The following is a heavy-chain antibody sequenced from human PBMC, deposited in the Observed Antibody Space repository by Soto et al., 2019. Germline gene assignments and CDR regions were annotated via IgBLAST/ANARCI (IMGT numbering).Heavy chain of an antibody. J-gene: IGHJ4*02. CDR2: IKQDGSEK. CDR1: GFTFSSYW. CDR3: ARVFLGGSGPVNDY. V-gene: IGHV3-7*01. D-gene: IGHD3-10*01. Sequence: EVQLVESGGGLVQPGGSLRLSCAASGFTFSSYWMSWVRQAPGKGLEWVANIKQDGSEKYYVDSVKGRFTISRDNAKNSLYLQMNSLRAEDTAVYYCARVFLGGSGPVNDYWGQGTLVTVSS.